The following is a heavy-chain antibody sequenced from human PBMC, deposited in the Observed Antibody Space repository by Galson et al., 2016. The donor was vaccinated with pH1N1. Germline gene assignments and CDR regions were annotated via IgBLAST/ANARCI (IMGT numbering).Heavy chain of an antibody. J-gene: IGHJ6*02. V-gene: IGHV3-53*01. D-gene: IGHD3-3*01. Sequence: SLRLSCAASGFTVSSNDRSGGRQAPGKGREGVARIYSGGRTDYADSGKGRFTISRDNSKNTLYLQMNSLRVEDTAVYYCARVGDFWSYYYYNMDVWGQGTTVTVSS. CDR2: IYSGGRT. CDR3: ARVGDFWSYYYYNMDV. CDR1: GFTVSSND.